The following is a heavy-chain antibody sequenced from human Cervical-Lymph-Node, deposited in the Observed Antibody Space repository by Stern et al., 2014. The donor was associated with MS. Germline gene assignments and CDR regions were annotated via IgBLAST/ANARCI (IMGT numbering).Heavy chain of an antibody. Sequence: QLQLQESGPGLLRPSETLSLTCTVSGASITSHFWSWIRQPPGKGLEGVVYIYYRGPTNYTAPLQGRAAISIDASKTQFSLRLSSVTAADTAVYYCARATDLWGQGTLVTVSS. V-gene: IGHV4-59*11. CDR3: ARATDL. CDR2: IYYRGPT. CDR1: GASITSHF. J-gene: IGHJ5*02.